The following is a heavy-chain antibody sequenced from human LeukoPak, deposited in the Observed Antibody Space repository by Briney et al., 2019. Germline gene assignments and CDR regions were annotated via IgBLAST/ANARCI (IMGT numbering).Heavy chain of an antibody. J-gene: IGHJ4*02. CDR1: GGSVSSSY. V-gene: IGHV4-59*02. D-gene: IGHD2-8*01. Sequence: SETLSLTCTVSGGSVSSSYWSWIRQPPGKGLEWIGYIYYSRSANYNPSLKSRVTISVDTSKNQFSLKLSSVTAADTAVYYCARGVWYTHWGQGTLVTVSS. CDR3: ARGVWYTH. CDR2: IYYSRSA.